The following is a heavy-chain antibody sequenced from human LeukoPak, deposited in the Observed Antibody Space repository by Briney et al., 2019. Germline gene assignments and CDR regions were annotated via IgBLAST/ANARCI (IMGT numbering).Heavy chain of an antibody. D-gene: IGHD6-13*01. V-gene: IGHV3-13*04. J-gene: IGHJ4*02. CDR2: IGTAGDT. CDR3: ARGEYSSSWQIDY. CDR1: GFTFSSYD. Sequence: GGSLRLSCAASGFTFSSYDMHWVRRATGKGLEWVSAIGTAGDTYYPGSVKGRFTISRENAKNSLYLQMNSLRAGDTAVYHCARGEYSSSWQIDYWGQGTLVTVSS.